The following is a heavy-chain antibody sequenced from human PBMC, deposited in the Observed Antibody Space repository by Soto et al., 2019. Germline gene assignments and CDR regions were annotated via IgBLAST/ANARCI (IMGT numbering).Heavy chain of an antibody. J-gene: IGHJ4*02. Sequence: GGSLRLSCAASGFTFSSYAMHWVRQAPGKGLEWVAVISYDGSNKYYADSVKGRFTISRDNSKNTLYLQMNSLRAEDTAVYYCARDQGVVVAANRAWDYWGQGTLVTVSS. D-gene: IGHD2-15*01. V-gene: IGHV3-30-3*01. CDR1: GFTFSSYA. CDR3: ARDQGVVVAANRAWDY. CDR2: ISYDGSNK.